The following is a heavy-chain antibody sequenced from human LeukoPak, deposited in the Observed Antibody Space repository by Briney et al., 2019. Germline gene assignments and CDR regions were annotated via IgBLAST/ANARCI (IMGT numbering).Heavy chain of an antibody. CDR3: ARNADTAMGPFDY. V-gene: IGHV3-30*03. Sequence: GGSLRLSCAASGFTFSSYGMHWVRQAPGKGLEWVAVISYDGSNKYYADSVKGRFTISRDNSKNTLYLQMNSLRAEDTAVYYCARNADTAMGPFDYWGQGTLVTVSS. CDR1: GFTFSSYG. CDR2: ISYDGSNK. J-gene: IGHJ4*02. D-gene: IGHD5-18*01.